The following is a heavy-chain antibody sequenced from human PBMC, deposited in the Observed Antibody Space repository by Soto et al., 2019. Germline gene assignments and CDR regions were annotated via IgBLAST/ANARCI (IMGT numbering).Heavy chain of an antibody. V-gene: IGHV4-34*01. J-gene: IGHJ3*02. CDR2: INQSGST. CDR1: GGSFSGYY. D-gene: IGHD3-22*01. Sequence: SETLSLTCAVYGGSFSGYYWSWIRQPPGKGLEWIGEINQSGSTNYNPSLKSRVTISVDTSKNQFSLKLSSVTAADTAVYYCARGLGITMIVVADDAFDIWGQGTMITFSS. CDR3: ARGLGITMIVVADDAFDI.